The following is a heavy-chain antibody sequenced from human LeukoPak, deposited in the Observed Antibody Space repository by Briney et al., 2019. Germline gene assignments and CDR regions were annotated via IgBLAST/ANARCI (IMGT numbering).Heavy chain of an antibody. Sequence: SETLSLTCAVYGGSFSGYYRSWIRQPPGKGLEWIGEINHSGSTNYNPSLKSRVTISVDTSKNQFSLKLSSVTAADTAVYYCAREGTVAGSYFDYWGQGTLVTVSS. D-gene: IGHD6-19*01. CDR2: INHSGST. J-gene: IGHJ4*02. CDR3: AREGTVAGSYFDY. CDR1: GGSFSGYY. V-gene: IGHV4-34*01.